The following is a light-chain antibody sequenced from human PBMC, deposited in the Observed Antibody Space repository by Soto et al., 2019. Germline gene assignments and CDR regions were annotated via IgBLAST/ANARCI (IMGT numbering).Light chain of an antibody. Sequence: AILMTRSPSAVAASTSYRVTITCLASQGISSYLAWYQQKPGKAPKLLIYAASTLQSGVPSRFSGSGSGTDFTLTISCLQSEDFATYYCQQYYSYPWTFGQGTKVDI. CDR1: QGISSY. CDR2: AAS. V-gene: IGKV1-8*01. CDR3: QQYYSYPWT. J-gene: IGKJ1*01.